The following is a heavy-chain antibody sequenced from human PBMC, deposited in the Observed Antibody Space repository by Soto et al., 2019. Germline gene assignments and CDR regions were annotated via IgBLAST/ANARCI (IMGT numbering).Heavy chain of an antibody. CDR2: IYYSGST. CDR3: ARLHGYCIRTSCSGYYAMYV. D-gene: IGHD2-2*01. J-gene: IGHJ6*02. CDR1: SGSISSSSYT. V-gene: IGHV4-39*01. Sequence: QLQLQESGPGLVKPSETLSLTCTVSSGSISSSSYTWGWIRQPPGKGLEWIGSIYYSGSTYYNPSLKRRISVSVDPSKNQFSVNLRSVPAADTAVYYCARLHGYCIRTSCSGYYAMYVWGQGTTVTVSS.